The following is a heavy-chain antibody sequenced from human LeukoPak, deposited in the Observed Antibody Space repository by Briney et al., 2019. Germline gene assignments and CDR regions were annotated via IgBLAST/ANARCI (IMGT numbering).Heavy chain of an antibody. CDR3: SRKLGNDY. CDR2: IYYTGST. D-gene: IGHD7-27*01. J-gene: IGHJ4*02. CDR1: GGSVSDYY. Sequence: SETLSLTCTISGGSVSDYYWSWIRQSPGKGLEWIGYIYYTGSTTYNPSLKSRVTISADTSKNQFSLKLSSVTAADTAVYCASRKLGNDYWGQGTLVTVSS. V-gene: IGHV4-59*02.